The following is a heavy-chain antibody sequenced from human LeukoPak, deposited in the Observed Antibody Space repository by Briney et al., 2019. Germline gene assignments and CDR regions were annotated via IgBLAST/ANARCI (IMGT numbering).Heavy chain of an antibody. CDR3: ARHPSSSFDLF. CDR2: IYYSGST. CDR1: GGSISSSSYY. V-gene: IGHV4-39*01. D-gene: IGHD6-6*01. J-gene: IGHJ4*02. Sequence: SETLSLTCIVSGGSISSSSYYWGWIRQPPGKGLERIGSIYYSGSTYYNPSLKSRVTISLDTSKNQFSLKLSSVTAADTAVHYCARHPSSSFDLFWGQGTLVTVSS.